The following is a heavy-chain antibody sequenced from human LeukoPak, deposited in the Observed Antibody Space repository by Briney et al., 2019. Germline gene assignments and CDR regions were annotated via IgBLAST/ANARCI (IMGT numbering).Heavy chain of an antibody. CDR2: ITSRSSNI. J-gene: IGHJ4*02. Sequence: GGTLRLSCAASGFTFSSYSMNCVRPAAGKGLEWLPYITSRSSNIYYADSVKGRFSISRDNDKNSLYLQMNSLKDEDTALYYCVRSKTYFFEYWGQGALVPVSS. D-gene: IGHD1-26*01. V-gene: IGHV3-48*02. CDR1: GFTFSSYS. CDR3: VRSKTYFFEY.